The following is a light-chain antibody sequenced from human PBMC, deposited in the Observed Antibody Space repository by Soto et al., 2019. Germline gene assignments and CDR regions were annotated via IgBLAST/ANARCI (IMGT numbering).Light chain of an antibody. CDR1: QGITNY. Sequence: DIQVTQSPSSLSASVGDRVTITCQASQGITNYLNWYQQKPGKAPKLLIYAASKLPSGVPSRFSGSGFGTEFFLTIDSLQPEDVATYYCQQGYGDPLTFGGGTKVE. CDR2: AAS. J-gene: IGKJ4*01. CDR3: QQGYGDPLT. V-gene: IGKV1-39*01.